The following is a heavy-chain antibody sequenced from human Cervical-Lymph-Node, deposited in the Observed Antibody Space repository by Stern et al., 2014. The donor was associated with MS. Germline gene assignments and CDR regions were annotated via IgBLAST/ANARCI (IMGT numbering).Heavy chain of an antibody. CDR1: GYTFTSYA. Sequence: VQLVESGAEVKKPGASVKVSCKASGYTFTSYAMHWVRQAPGQRLEWMGWINAGNGNTKYSQKFQGRVTITRDTSASTAYMELSSLRSEDTAVYYCARWGRITILRNEAYGMDVWGQGTTVTVSS. D-gene: IGHD3-9*01. J-gene: IGHJ6*02. CDR3: ARWGRITILRNEAYGMDV. CDR2: INAGNGNT. V-gene: IGHV1-3*01.